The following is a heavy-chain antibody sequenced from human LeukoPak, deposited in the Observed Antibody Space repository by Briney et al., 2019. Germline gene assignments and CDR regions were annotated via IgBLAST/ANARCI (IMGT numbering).Heavy chain of an antibody. V-gene: IGHV4-59*01. CDR3: ARNRGVVPAAPFDY. CDR1: GGSISSYY. CDR2: IYYSGST. D-gene: IGHD2-2*01. J-gene: IGHJ4*02. Sequence: SETLSLTCTVSGGSISSYYWSWIRQPPGKGLEWIGYIYYSGSTNYNPSLKSRVTISVDTSKNQFSLKLSSVTAADTAVYHCARNRGVVPAAPFDYWGQGTLVTVSS.